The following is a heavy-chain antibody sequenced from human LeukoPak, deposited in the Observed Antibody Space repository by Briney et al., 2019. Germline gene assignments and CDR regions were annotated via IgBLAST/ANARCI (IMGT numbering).Heavy chain of an antibody. V-gene: IGHV3-21*01. CDR2: ISPISSYI. CDR3: ATAAPSEY. Sequence: PSETLSLTCSVSGGSISGFYWSWLRQPPGRRLEWVSSISPISSYIYYADSVKGRITISRDNAKNSLYLQMNSLRGEDTAVYYCATAAPSEYWGQGTLVTVSS. CDR1: GGSISGFY. J-gene: IGHJ4*02.